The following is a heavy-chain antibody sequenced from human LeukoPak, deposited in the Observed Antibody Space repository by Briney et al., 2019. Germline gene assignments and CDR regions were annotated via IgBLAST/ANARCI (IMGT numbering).Heavy chain of an antibody. V-gene: IGHV4-38-2*02. Sequence: SETLSLTCTVSGYSISSGYYWGWIRQPPGKGLEWIGSIYHSGSTYYNPSLKSRVTISVDTSKNQFSLKLSSVTAADTAVYYCAGDSAVAGQFDYWGQGTLVTVSS. CDR3: AGDSAVAGQFDY. J-gene: IGHJ4*02. CDR1: GYSISSGYY. CDR2: IYHSGST. D-gene: IGHD6-19*01.